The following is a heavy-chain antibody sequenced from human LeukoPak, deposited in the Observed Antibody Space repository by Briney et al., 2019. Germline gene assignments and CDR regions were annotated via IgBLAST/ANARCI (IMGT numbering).Heavy chain of an antibody. V-gene: IGHV1-69*05. CDR2: IIPMFGTA. D-gene: IGHD5-18*01. CDR3: ATQGGYSYGYWWFDP. Sequence: SVKVSCKVSGYTLTELSMHWVRQAPGQGLEWMGGIIPMFGTANYALKFQGRLTITTDESTNTAYMELISLTSEDTAVYYCATQGGYSYGYWWFDPWGQGTLVTVSS. CDR1: GYTLTELS. J-gene: IGHJ5*02.